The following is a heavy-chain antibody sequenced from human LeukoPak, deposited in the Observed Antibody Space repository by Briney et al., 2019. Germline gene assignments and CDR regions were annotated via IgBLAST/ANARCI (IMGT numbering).Heavy chain of an antibody. Sequence: SVKVSYKASGGTFSSYAISWVRQAPGQGLEWMGGIIPIFGTANYAQKFQGRVTITADESTSTAYMELSSLRSEDTAVYYCAREGRTYYDFWSGQYFDYWGQGTLVTVSS. CDR3: AREGRTYYDFWSGQYFDY. J-gene: IGHJ4*02. CDR2: IIPIFGTA. CDR1: GGTFSSYA. D-gene: IGHD3-3*01. V-gene: IGHV1-69*13.